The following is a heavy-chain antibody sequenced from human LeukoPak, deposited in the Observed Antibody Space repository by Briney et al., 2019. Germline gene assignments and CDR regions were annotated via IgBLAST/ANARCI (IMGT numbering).Heavy chain of an antibody. CDR2: INHSGST. CDR3: ASVHRHRHDYSNYEAARNPGYYYMDV. Sequence: SETLSLTCAVYGGSFSGYYWSWLRQPPGKGLEWTGEINHSGSTNYNPSLKSRVTISVDTPKNQFSLKLSSVTAAVTAVYYCASVHRHRHDYSNYEAARNPGYYYMDVWGKGTTVTVSS. D-gene: IGHD4-11*01. J-gene: IGHJ6*03. CDR1: GGSFSGYY. V-gene: IGHV4-34*01.